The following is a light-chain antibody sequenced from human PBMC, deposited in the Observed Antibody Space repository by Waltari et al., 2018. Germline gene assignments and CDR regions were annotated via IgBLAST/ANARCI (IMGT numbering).Light chain of an antibody. V-gene: IGLV3-9*01. Sequence: SYELTQPLSVSVALGQTARITCKERDIGSKNVNWYQQKAGQTPVLVISRDDNRPFGIPERFSGSNSGNTATLTISRAEAGDEADYYCQVWDISTALYVFGTGTKVTVL. CDR3: QVWDISTALYV. J-gene: IGLJ1*01. CDR1: DIGSKN. CDR2: RDD.